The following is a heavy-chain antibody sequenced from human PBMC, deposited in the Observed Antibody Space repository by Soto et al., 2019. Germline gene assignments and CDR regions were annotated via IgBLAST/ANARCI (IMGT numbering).Heavy chain of an antibody. CDR3: ARGHYYYGMDV. V-gene: IGHV4-30-2*01. J-gene: IGHJ6*02. CDR2: IYYSVTT. Sequence: LSLTCTVSNGSVSNGTYSWSWVRQPPGKGLEWIGYIYYSVTTYYTPSLKSRLTMSMDRANDHFSLNLTSVTAADTAVYFCARGHYYYGMDVWGQGITVTVSS. CDR1: NGSVSNGTYS.